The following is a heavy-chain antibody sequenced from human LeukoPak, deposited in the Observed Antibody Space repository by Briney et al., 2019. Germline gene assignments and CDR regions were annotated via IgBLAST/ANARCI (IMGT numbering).Heavy chain of an antibody. CDR2: IYYSGSI. V-gene: IGHV4-39*01. J-gene: IGHJ4*02. D-gene: IGHD3-16*02. CDR1: GDSISSRDYW. Sequence: SETLSLTCTVSGDSISSRDYWWGWIREPPGKGLAWIGSIYYSGSIYYNPSLKSRVTISVETSKNQFSLRLSSVTAADTALYYCAMGLRLGELSLWGQGTLVTVSS. CDR3: AMGLRLGELSL.